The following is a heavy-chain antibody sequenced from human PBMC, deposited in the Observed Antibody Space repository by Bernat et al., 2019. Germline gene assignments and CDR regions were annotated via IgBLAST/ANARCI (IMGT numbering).Heavy chain of an antibody. Sequence: EVQLVESGGGLVQPGGSLRLSCAASGFTFSDHYMDWVRQAPGKGLEWVGRSRNKDKTFTTEYAASVTGRFTISRDESKNSLYLQMNSLKTEDTAVYSCARASSYSGTYETRNYFDSWGQGTLVTVSS. CDR1: GFTFSDHY. V-gene: IGHV3-72*01. CDR2: SRNKDKTFTT. CDR3: ARASSYSGTYETRNYFDS. J-gene: IGHJ4*02. D-gene: IGHD1-26*01.